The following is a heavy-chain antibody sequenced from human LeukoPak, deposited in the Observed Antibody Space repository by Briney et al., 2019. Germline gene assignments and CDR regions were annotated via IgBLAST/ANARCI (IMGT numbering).Heavy chain of an antibody. CDR1: GFTFSTNS. CDR3: AELGITMIGGV. D-gene: IGHD3-10*02. CDR2: ISSSSSYI. J-gene: IGHJ6*04. V-gene: IGHV3-21*01. Sequence: GGSLRLSCAASGFTFSTNSMNWVRQAPGKGLEWVSSISSSSSYIYYADSVKGRFTISRDNAKNSLYLQMNSLRAEDTAVYYCAELGITMIGGVWGKGTTVTISS.